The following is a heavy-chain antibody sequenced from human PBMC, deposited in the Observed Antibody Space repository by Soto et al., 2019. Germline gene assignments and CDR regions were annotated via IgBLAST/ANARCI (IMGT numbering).Heavy chain of an antibody. D-gene: IGHD3-10*01. CDR1: GGTFSSYA. J-gene: IGHJ4*02. CDR2: IIPIFGTA. CDR3: ARTMVRGVNLPRVFDY. Sequence: ASVKVSCKASGGTFSSYAISWVRQAPGQGLEWMGGIIPIFGTANYAQKFQGRVTITADESTSTAYMELSSLRSEDTAVYYCARTMVRGVNLPRVFDYWGQGTLVTVS. V-gene: IGHV1-69*13.